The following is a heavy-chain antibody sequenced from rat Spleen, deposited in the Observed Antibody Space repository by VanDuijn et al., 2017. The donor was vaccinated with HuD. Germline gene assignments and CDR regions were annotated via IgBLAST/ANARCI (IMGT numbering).Heavy chain of an antibody. J-gene: IGHJ4*01. CDR3: TRVNTMGHGMEA. CDR1: GFTFSNYY. V-gene: IGHV5-27*01. D-gene: IGHD1-7*01. CDR2: ISTGGGST. Sequence: EVQLVESGGGLVQPGRSLKLSCAASGFTFSNYYMAWVRQAPTKGLEWVAYISTGGGSTYYRDSVKGRFTISRDNAKSTLYLQMNSLRSEDTATYYCTRVNTMGHGMEAWGQGASVTVSS.